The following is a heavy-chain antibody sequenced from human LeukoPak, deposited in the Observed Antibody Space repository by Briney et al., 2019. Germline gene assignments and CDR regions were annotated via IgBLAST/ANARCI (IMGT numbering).Heavy chain of an antibody. CDR2: IYYSGST. J-gene: IGHJ4*02. Sequence: SETLSLTCTVSGGSISSSSYYWGWIRQPPGKGLEWIGSIYYSGSTCYNPSLKSRVTISVDTSKNQFSLKLSSVTAADTAVYYCAVHGSGSVDYWGQGTLVTVSS. V-gene: IGHV4-39*01. CDR1: GGSISSSSYY. CDR3: AVHGSGSVDY. D-gene: IGHD3-10*01.